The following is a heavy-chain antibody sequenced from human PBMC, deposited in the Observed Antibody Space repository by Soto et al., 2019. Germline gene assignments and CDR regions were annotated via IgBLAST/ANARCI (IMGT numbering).Heavy chain of an antibody. V-gene: IGHV3-48*01. CDR2: ISSSSSTI. CDR1: GFTFSSYS. J-gene: IGHJ4*02. Sequence: GGSLRLSCAASGFTFSSYSMNWVRQAPGKGLEWVSYISSSSSTIYYADSVKGRFTISRDNAKNSLYLQMNSLRAEDTAVYYCARDRATVTSKYYFDYWGQGTLVTVSS. CDR3: ARDRATVTSKYYFDY. D-gene: IGHD4-17*01.